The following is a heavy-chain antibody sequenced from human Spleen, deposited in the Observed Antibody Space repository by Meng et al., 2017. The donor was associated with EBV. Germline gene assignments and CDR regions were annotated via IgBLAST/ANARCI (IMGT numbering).Heavy chain of an antibody. D-gene: IGHD4/OR15-4a*01. CDR3: ARDRRTMGSDY. J-gene: IGHJ4*01. Sequence: QLERKESGPGVVKPPETLSLTCTVSGGSITYSDYYWGWIRQPPGKGLEWIGNVYYSGNTNYNPSLKSRVTLSTDTSKNQFSLKLSSLTAADTAVYYCARDRRTMGSDYWGHGILVTVSS. V-gene: IGHV4-39*07. CDR1: GGSITYSDYY. CDR2: VYYSGNT.